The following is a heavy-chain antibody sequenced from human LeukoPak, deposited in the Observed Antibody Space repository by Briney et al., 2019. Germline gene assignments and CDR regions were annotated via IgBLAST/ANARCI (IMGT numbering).Heavy chain of an antibody. V-gene: IGHV1-2*02. CDR1: GYTFTDFY. J-gene: IGHJ4*02. Sequence: ASLKVSCKTSGYTFTDFYLHWVRQAPGQGLEWMGWINPNIGGKNYGQKSQGRVTMTRDTSISTAYMELSGLRSDDTAVYYCARVSGFGEWTKYHFDYWGQGTLVTVSS. D-gene: IGHD3-10*01. CDR3: ARVSGFGEWTKYHFDY. CDR2: INPNIGGK.